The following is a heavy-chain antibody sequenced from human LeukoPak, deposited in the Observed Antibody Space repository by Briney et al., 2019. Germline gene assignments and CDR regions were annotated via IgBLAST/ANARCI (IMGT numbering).Heavy chain of an antibody. CDR2: ISSSSSYI. D-gene: IGHD2/OR15-2a*01. J-gene: IGHJ5*02. Sequence: NPGGPLRLSCAASGFTFSSYSMNWVRQAPGKGLEWVSSISSSSSYIYYADSVKGRFTISRDNAKNSLYLQMNSLRAEDTAVYYCARETPVDFLWFDPWGQGTLVTVSS. V-gene: IGHV3-21*01. CDR3: ARETPVDFLWFDP. CDR1: GFTFSSYS.